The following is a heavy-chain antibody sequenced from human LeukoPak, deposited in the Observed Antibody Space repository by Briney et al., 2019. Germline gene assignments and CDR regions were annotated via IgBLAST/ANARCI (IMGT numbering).Heavy chain of an antibody. CDR1: GFTFSSYG. Sequence: GGSLRLSCAASGFTFSSYGMHWVRQAPGKGLEWVAVIWYDGSNKYYADSVKGRFTISRDNSKNTLYLQMNSLRAEDTAVYYCARGLVITDFDYWGQGTLVTVSS. V-gene: IGHV3-33*01. CDR2: IWYDGSNK. J-gene: IGHJ4*02. CDR3: ARGLVITDFDY. D-gene: IGHD3-22*01.